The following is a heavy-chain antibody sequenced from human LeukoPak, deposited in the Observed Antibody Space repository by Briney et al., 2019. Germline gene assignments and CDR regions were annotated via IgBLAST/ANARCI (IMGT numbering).Heavy chain of an antibody. D-gene: IGHD2-2*01. CDR2: INVYNGNT. CDR3: SRQGCSTTSCSDQYYYYGVDV. J-gene: IGHJ6*02. V-gene: IGHV1-18*04. CDR1: GYTFTGYY. Sequence: ASVKVSCKASGYTFTGYYMHWVRQAPAQGLEWMGWINVYNGNTKYAQKLQGRVTMTTDTSTSTAYMELRSLRSDDTAVYYCSRQGCSTTSCSDQYYYYGVDVWGQGTTVTVSS.